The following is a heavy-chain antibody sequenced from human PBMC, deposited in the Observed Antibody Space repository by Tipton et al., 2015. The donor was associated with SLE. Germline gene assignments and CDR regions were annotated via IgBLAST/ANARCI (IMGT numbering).Heavy chain of an antibody. CDR2: IYTSGST. D-gene: IGHD6-13*01. J-gene: IGHJ6*02. CDR3: ARGPGAAAILSYYYFYGMDV. V-gene: IGHV4-4*07. CDR1: GGSITSNY. Sequence: TLSLNCTVSGGSITSNYWSWIRQPAGKGLEWIGRIYTSGSTNYNPSLKSRVTMSVDTSKNQFSLKLSSVTAADTAVYYCARGPGAAAILSYYYFYGMDVWGQGTTVTVSS.